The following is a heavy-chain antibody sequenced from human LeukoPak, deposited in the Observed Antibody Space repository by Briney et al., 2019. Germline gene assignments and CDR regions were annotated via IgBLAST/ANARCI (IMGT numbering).Heavy chain of an antibody. V-gene: IGHV3-48*04. J-gene: IGHJ4*02. Sequence: RSGGSLRLSCAASGFNFSIYNMNWVRQAPGKGLEWVSYITRSSTTIYYADSVKGRFTISRDNAKNSLYLQMNSLRAEDTAVYYCARDMVRGVIYFDYWGQGTLVTVSS. D-gene: IGHD3-10*01. CDR1: GFNFSIYN. CDR3: ARDMVRGVIYFDY. CDR2: ITRSSTTI.